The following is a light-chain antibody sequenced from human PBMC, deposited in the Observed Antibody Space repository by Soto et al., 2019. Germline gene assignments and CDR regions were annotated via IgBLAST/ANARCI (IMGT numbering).Light chain of an antibody. CDR3: QQRSNWPPAIT. V-gene: IGKV3-11*01. CDR2: DAS. J-gene: IGKJ5*01. Sequence: IVLTQSPATLSLSPGERATLSCRASQSVSSYLAWYQQKPGQAPRLLIYDASNRATGIPARFSGSETGPDLTLTTSSLEPEDIAVYYCQQRSNWPPAITFGQGTRLETK. CDR1: QSVSSY.